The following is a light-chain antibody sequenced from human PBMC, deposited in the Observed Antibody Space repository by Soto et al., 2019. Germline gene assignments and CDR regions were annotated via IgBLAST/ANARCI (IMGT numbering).Light chain of an antibody. J-gene: IGLJ7*01. Sequence: QSVLTQPASVSGSPGQSITISGTGTSSDVGSYNLVSWYQQHPGKAPKLMIYEGSKRPSGVSNRFSGSKSGNTASLTICGLQAEDEADYYCCSYAGSSTHAVFGGGTQLTVL. CDR2: EGS. CDR3: CSYAGSSTHAV. V-gene: IGLV2-23*01. CDR1: SSDVGSYNL.